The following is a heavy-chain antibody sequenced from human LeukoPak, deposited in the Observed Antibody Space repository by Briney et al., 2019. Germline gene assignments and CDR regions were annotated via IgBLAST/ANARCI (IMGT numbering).Heavy chain of an antibody. Sequence: SVKVSCKASGYTFTSYGISWVRQAPGQGLEWMGGIIPIFGTANYAQKFQGRVTITADTSTSTAYMELRSLRSDDTAVYYCARGGKSGSYYPYDAFDIWGQGTMVTVSS. J-gene: IGHJ3*02. D-gene: IGHD1-26*01. CDR3: ARGGKSGSYYPYDAFDI. V-gene: IGHV1-69*06. CDR2: IIPIFGTA. CDR1: GYTFTSYG.